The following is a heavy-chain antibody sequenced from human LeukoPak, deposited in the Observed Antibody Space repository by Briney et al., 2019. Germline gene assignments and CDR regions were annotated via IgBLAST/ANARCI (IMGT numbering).Heavy chain of an antibody. J-gene: IGHJ4*02. CDR3: ARMYYDSGSRRLDY. CDR2: IEWDDDK. D-gene: IGHD3-10*01. CDR1: GFSLSTSAMG. Sequence: SGPTLVNPTQTLTLTCTFSGFSLSTSAMGVSWIRQPPGKALGWLARIEWDDDKCYSTSLKTTLTISKDTSKNQVVLTMTNVDPVDTATYYCARMYYDSGSRRLDYWGQGTLVTVSS. V-gene: IGHV2-70*04.